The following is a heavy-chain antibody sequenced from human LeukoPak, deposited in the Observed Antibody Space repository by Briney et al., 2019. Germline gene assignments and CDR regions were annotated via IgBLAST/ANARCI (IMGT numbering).Heavy chain of an antibody. Sequence: PGGSLRLSCAASGFTFNDYGMNWVRQATGKGLEWVSSISSSGVYIYYADSLKGRFTISRDNAKNSLYLQMNSLRAEDTAIYFCARDFRIYYGSGSYGSRFDPWGQGTLVTVSS. CDR2: ISSSGVYI. J-gene: IGHJ5*02. D-gene: IGHD3-10*01. CDR1: GFTFNDYG. V-gene: IGHV3-21*01. CDR3: ARDFRIYYGSGSYGSRFDP.